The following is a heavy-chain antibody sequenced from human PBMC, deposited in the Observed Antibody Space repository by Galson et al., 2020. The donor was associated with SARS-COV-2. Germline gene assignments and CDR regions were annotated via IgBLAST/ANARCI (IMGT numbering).Heavy chain of an antibody. Sequence: GASLKISSTASGSSFTDYWIGWLRQMPGNGLEWMGIIYPADSDTSYRPSFQGQVTISADKSISTAYLQWSSLKASDTAMYYCARRLVGGHWYFDLWGRGTLVTVSS. J-gene: IGHJ2*01. V-gene: IGHV5-51*01. CDR1: GSSFTDYW. D-gene: IGHD2-2*01. CDR3: ARRLVGGHWYFDL. CDR2: IYPADSDT.